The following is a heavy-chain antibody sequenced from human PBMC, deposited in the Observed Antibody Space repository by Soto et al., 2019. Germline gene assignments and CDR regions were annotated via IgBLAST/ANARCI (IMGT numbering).Heavy chain of an antibody. J-gene: IGHJ4*02. Sequence: QVQLVESGGGVVQPGRSLRLSCAASGFTFSSYGMHWVRQAPGKGLEWVAVIWYDGSNKYYADSVKGRFTISRDNSKNTLYKQMNSLRAEDTAVYYCAQIGGEGYFDYWGQGTLVTVSS. CDR2: IWYDGSNK. CDR3: AQIGGEGYFDY. CDR1: GFTFSSYG. V-gene: IGHV3-33*06. D-gene: IGHD3-10*01.